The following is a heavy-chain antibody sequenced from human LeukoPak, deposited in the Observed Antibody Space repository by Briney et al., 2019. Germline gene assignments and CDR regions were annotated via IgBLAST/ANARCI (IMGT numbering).Heavy chain of an antibody. Sequence: GGSLRLSCAASGFTFSSYGMHWVRQAPGKGLEWVAFIRYDGSNKYYADSVKGRFTISRDNSKNTLYLQMNSLRAEDTAVYYCARDQVFAVTTTSFDYWGQGTLVTVSS. CDR1: GFTFSSYG. CDR3: ARDQVFAVTTTSFDY. D-gene: IGHD4-17*01. CDR2: IRYDGSNK. V-gene: IGHV3-30*02. J-gene: IGHJ4*02.